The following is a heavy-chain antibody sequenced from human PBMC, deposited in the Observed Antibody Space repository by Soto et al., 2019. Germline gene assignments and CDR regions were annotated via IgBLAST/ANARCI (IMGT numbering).Heavy chain of an antibody. D-gene: IGHD3-22*01. CDR1: AFTFNNYA. J-gene: IGHJ4*02. CDR3: AKSRYSDSSGDFYDY. Sequence: GSLRLSCAASAFTFNNYAMSWVRQAPGKGLEWVSGIGGSGRTTYYADSVKGRFTISRDNSNNTLFLQMNSLRAEDTAVYYCAKSRYSDSSGDFYDYWGQGTLVTVSS. CDR2: IGGSGRTT. V-gene: IGHV3-23*01.